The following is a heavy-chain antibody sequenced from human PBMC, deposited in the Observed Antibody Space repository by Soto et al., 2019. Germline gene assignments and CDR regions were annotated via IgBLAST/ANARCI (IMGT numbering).Heavy chain of an antibody. Sequence: SETLSLTCTVSGGSISSYYWSWIRQPPGKGLEWIGYIYYSGSTNYNPSLKSRVTISVDTSKNQFSLKLSSVTAADTAVYYCARDRWVRSGSGRRGYYGMDVWGQGTTVTVSS. CDR2: IYYSGST. D-gene: IGHD3-10*01. V-gene: IGHV4-59*01. CDR3: ARDRWVRSGSGRRGYYGMDV. CDR1: GGSISSYY. J-gene: IGHJ6*02.